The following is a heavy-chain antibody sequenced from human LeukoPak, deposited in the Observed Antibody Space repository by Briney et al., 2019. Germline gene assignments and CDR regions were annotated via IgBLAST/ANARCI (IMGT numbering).Heavy chain of an antibody. J-gene: IGHJ4*02. CDR1: GYTFTNYY. CDR3: ARGRHILVVTANFDY. D-gene: IGHD2-21*02. Sequence: ASVKVSCKASGYTFTNYYMHWVRQAPGQGPEWMGIINPSGGDTMYARKFQGRVTMTRDMSTSTVYMELNSLRSEDTAVYYCARGRHILVVTANFDYWGQGTLVTVSS. CDR2: INPSGGDT. V-gene: IGHV1-46*01.